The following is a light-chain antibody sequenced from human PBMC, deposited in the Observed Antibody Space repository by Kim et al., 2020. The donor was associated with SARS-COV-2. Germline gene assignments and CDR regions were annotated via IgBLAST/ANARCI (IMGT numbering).Light chain of an antibody. V-gene: IGKV3-20*01. CDR3: QQYGSPYT. CDR2: GAS. CDR1: QTVSSIY. Sequence: EIVLTQSPGTLSLSPGERVTLSCRASQTVSSIYLAWYQQKPGQAPRLLIYGASSRATGIPDRFSGSGSGTDFTLTISRLEPEDFAVYYCQQYGSPYTFGQGTKVDIK. J-gene: IGKJ2*01.